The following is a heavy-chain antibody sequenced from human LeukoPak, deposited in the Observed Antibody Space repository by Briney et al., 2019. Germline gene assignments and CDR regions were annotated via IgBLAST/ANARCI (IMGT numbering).Heavy chain of an antibody. D-gene: IGHD6-13*01. J-gene: IGHJ4*02. CDR3: ATAGYSSRFVVDC. Sequence: ASVEVSCKVSGYTLTELSMHWVRQAPGKGLEWMGGFDPEDGETIYAQKFQGRVTMTEDTSTDTAYLELSSLRSEDTAVYYCATAGYSSRFVVDCWGQGTLVTVSS. CDR1: GYTLTELS. CDR2: FDPEDGET. V-gene: IGHV1-24*01.